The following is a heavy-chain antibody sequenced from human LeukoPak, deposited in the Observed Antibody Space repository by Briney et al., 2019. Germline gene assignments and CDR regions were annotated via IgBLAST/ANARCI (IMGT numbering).Heavy chain of an antibody. CDR2: IYHSGST. Sequence: PSETLSLTCTVSGDSISSGGYYWSLIRQPPGKGLEWIGYIYHSGSTYYNPSLKSRVTMSLDRSKNQFSLNLTSVTAADTAVYYCARESAAATNWFDPWGQGSLVTVSS. D-gene: IGHD2-15*01. V-gene: IGHV4-30-2*01. CDR3: ARESAAATNWFDP. CDR1: GDSISSGGYY. J-gene: IGHJ5*02.